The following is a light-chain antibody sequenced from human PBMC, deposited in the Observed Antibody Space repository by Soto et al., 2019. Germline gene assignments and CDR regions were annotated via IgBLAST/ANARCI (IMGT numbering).Light chain of an antibody. CDR2: GNS. V-gene: IGLV1-40*01. CDR1: SSNIGAGYD. CDR3: QSYDSSLSGYVV. Sequence: QSVLTQPPSVSGAPGQRVTISCTGSSSNIGAGYDVHWYQQLPGTAPKLLIYGNSNRPSGVPDRFSGSKSGTSASLAITGLQAEDVADYYCQSYDSSLSGYVVFGVGTKLTVL. J-gene: IGLJ2*01.